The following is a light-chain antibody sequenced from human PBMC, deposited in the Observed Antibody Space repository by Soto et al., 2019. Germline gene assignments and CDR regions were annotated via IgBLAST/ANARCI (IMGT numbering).Light chain of an antibody. CDR2: ATS. CDR3: QKSYSAQYT. V-gene: IGKV1-39*01. Sequence: DIQMTQSPSSLSASVGDRASLTCRAGQNVGSFVNWYQQKPAKAPRLLIYATSNLQSGVPSRISGSGSGTEFTPTISSVQPEDLATYFCQKSYSAQYTFGQGTKLEIK. J-gene: IGKJ2*01. CDR1: QNVGSF.